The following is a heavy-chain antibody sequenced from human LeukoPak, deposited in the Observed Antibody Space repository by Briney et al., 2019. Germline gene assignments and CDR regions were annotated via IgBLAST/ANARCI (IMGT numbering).Heavy chain of an antibody. CDR2: IYPGDSDT. CDR1: GYSFTSYW. V-gene: IGHV5-51*01. Sequence: PGESLKISCKGSGYSFTSYWIGWVRQMPGKGLEWMGIIYPGDSDTRYSPSFQGQVTISADKSISPAYLQWSSLKASDTAMYYCARHGKGSYYGSGSYPNYWGQGTLVTVSS. D-gene: IGHD3-10*01. J-gene: IGHJ4*02. CDR3: ARHGKGSYYGSGSYPNY.